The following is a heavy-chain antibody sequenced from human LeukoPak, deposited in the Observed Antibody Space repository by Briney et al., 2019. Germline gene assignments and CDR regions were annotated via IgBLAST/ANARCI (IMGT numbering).Heavy chain of an antibody. Sequence: SETLSLTCAVYGGSFNGYYWSWVRQAPGKGLEWVGEVDHSGRTNYNPSLKSRLTMSVDTSKNQFSLKLTSVTAADTAIYYCARVPPPGATAYGAVDSWGRGTLVTVSS. CDR1: GGSFNGYY. CDR3: ARVPPPGATAYGAVDS. J-gene: IGHJ5*01. CDR2: VDHSGRT. V-gene: IGHV4-34*01. D-gene: IGHD3-10*01.